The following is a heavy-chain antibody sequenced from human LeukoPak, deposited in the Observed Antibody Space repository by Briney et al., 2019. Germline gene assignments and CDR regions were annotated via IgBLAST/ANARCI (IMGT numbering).Heavy chain of an antibody. CDR2: IYHSGST. CDR3: ARDKQHRGGFDY. CDR1: GGSISSGGYY. Sequence: SQTLSLTCTVSGGSISSGGYYWSWIRQPPGKGLEWIGYIYHSGSTYYNPSLKSRVTISVDRSKNQFSLKLSSVTAADTAVYYWARDKQHRGGFDYWGQGTLVTVSS. V-gene: IGHV4-30-2*01. D-gene: IGHD6-13*01. J-gene: IGHJ4*02.